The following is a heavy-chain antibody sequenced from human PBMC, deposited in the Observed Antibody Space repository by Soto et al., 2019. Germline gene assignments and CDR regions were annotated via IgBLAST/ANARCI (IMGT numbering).Heavy chain of an antibody. V-gene: IGHV4-61*01. CDR2: IYYSGST. CDR3: ASVPYSNDLYYFDY. CDR1: GGSVSSGSYY. Sequence: PSEILSLTCTVSGGSVSSGSYYWSWIRQPPGKGLEWIGYIYYSGSTNYNPSLKSRVTISVDTSKNQFSLKLSSVTAADTAVYYCASVPYSNDLYYFDYWGQGTLVTVSS. J-gene: IGHJ4*02. D-gene: IGHD4-4*01.